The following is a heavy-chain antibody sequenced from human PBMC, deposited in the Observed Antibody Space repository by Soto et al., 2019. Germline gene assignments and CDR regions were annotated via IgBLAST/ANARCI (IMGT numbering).Heavy chain of an antibody. CDR1: GYTFTSYD. V-gene: IGHV1-24*01. J-gene: IGHJ4*02. CDR2: FDPEDGET. CDR3: AGYDSSGYYDY. D-gene: IGHD3-22*01. Sequence: ASVKVSCKASGYTFTSYDINWVRQAPGKGLEWMGGFDPEDGETIYAQKFQGRVTMTEDTSTDTAYMELSSLRSEDTAVYYCAGYDSSGYYDYWGQGTLVTVSS.